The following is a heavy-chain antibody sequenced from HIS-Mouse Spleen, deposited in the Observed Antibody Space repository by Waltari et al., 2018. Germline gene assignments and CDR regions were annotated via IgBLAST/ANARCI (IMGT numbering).Heavy chain of an antibody. CDR3: ARRRGWFDY. D-gene: IGHD6-19*01. Sequence: QLQLQESGPGLVKPSETMSLTCTVSGGSISSSSYYWGWIRQPPGKGLEWIGSIYYSGSTYYTPSLKSRVTISVDTSKNQFSLKLSSVTAADTAVYYCARRRGWFDYWGQGTLVTVSS. CDR1: GGSISSSSYY. CDR2: IYYSGST. V-gene: IGHV4-39*01. J-gene: IGHJ4*02.